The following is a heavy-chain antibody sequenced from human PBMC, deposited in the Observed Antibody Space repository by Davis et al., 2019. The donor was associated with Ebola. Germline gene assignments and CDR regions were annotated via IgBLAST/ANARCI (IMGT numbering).Heavy chain of an antibody. Sequence: SETLSLTCNVSGDSISTYYWSWIRQPPGKGLEWIGKFYYSVGTNYNPSLKSRVTISIDTSKNQFSLKLSSVTAADTAVYYCARHKYCGADCYSGYLDFWGQGTLVTVSS. V-gene: IGHV4-59*08. CDR1: GDSISTYY. D-gene: IGHD2-21*02. J-gene: IGHJ4*02. CDR3: ARHKYCGADCYSGYLDF. CDR2: FYYSVGT.